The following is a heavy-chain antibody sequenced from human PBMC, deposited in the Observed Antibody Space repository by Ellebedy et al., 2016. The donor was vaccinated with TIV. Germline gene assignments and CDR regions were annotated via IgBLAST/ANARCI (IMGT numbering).Heavy chain of an antibody. J-gene: IGHJ4*02. V-gene: IGHV3-64*01. CDR2: IDDNGDKT. D-gene: IGHD3-16*01. CDR1: GFNFGHYA. Sequence: GESLKISXAASGFNFGHYAMHWVRQAPGKGLEYVSAIDDNGDKTYYVNSVKGRFTISRDNSKSTLFLQMDSLRAEDTAVYYCATHGGGYWGQGTLVTVSS. CDR3: ATHGGGY.